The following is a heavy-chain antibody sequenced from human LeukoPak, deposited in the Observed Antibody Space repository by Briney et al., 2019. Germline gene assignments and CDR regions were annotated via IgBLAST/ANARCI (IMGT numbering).Heavy chain of an antibody. CDR3: ARVGNVAVAGDY. J-gene: IGHJ4*02. Sequence: RGSLRLSCAASVFTLSSNYMSWVRQAPGPGLGWGSVIYSGVSTYYADSVKGRFSIPRQNSKNTLYLQMNSLRAEDTAVYYCARVGNVAVAGDYWGQGTLVTVS. D-gene: IGHD6-19*01. V-gene: IGHV3-53*01. CDR2: IYSGVST. CDR1: VFTLSSNY.